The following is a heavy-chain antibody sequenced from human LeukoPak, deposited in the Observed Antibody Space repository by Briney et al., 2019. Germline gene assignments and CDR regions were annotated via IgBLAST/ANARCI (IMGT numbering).Heavy chain of an antibody. CDR2: IHGGGST. Sequence: GGSLRLSCAASGFTFSSNYVSWVRQAPGKGLEWVSGIHGGGSTHYADSVKGRFTLSRDISMNTLYLQMNSLRADDTAVYYCARGGQLTRVEYYFDYWGQGTLVTVSS. V-gene: IGHV3-53*01. CDR3: ARGGQLTRVEYYFDY. D-gene: IGHD4-11*01. CDR1: GFTFSSNY. J-gene: IGHJ4*02.